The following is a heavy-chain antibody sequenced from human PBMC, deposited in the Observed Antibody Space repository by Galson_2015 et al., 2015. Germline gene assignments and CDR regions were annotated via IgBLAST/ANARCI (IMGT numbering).Heavy chain of an antibody. CDR1: GFTFSSYS. V-gene: IGHV3-48*01. D-gene: IGHD3-22*01. CDR3: ARVRSSGYYVADY. CDR2: ISKSSDTT. J-gene: IGHJ4*02. Sequence: SLRLSCAASGFTFSSYSVNWVRQAPGKGLEWVSYISKSSDTTYADSVKGRFTISRDNAKNLLYLQMNSLRAEDTAVYYCARVRSSGYYVADYWGQGTLVTVSS.